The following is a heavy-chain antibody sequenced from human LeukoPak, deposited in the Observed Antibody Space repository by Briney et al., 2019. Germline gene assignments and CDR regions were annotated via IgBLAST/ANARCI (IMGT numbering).Heavy chain of an antibody. CDR2: AYFRSKWYN. V-gene: IGHV6-1*01. Sequence: SQTLSLTCAISGDSVSSNSVAWNWIRQSPSRGLEWLGRAYFRSKWYNDYAVSVKSRIGINPDTSKNQFSLQLNSVTPEDTAVYYCARSQTGVAFDYWGQGTLVTVSS. J-gene: IGHJ4*02. D-gene: IGHD3-3*01. CDR3: ARSQTGVAFDY. CDR1: GDSVSSNSVA.